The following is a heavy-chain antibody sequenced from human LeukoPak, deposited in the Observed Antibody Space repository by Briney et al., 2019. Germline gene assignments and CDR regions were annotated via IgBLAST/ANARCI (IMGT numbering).Heavy chain of an antibody. Sequence: GGSLRLSCAASGFTFSIYWMSWVRQAPGKGLEWVANIKQDGSEKYYVDSVKGRFTISRDNAKNSLYLQMNSLRAEDTALYHCARGYGYCSSTSCYDYYYMDVWGKGTTVTISS. CDR2: IKQDGSEK. J-gene: IGHJ6*03. CDR1: GFTFSIYW. D-gene: IGHD2-2*03. V-gene: IGHV3-7*03. CDR3: ARGYGYCSSTSCYDYYYMDV.